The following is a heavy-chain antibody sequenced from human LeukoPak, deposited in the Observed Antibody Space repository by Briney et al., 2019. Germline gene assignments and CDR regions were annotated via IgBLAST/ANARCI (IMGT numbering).Heavy chain of an antibody. D-gene: IGHD6-19*01. CDR3: AKAAVAAAYYYYYMDV. J-gene: IGHJ6*03. CDR1: GFTFSSYE. CDR2: ISSSGSTI. V-gene: IGHV3-48*03. Sequence: GGSLRLSCAASGFTFSSYEMNWVRQAPGKGLEWVSYISSSGSTIYYADSVKGRFTISRDNSKNTLYLQMNSLRAEDTAVYYCAKAAVAAAYYYYYMDVWGKGTTVTISS.